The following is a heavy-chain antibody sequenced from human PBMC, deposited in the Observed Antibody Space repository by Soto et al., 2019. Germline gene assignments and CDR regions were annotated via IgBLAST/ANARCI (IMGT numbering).Heavy chain of an antibody. D-gene: IGHD2-15*01. J-gene: IGHJ3*02. V-gene: IGHV4-34*01. CDR3: ARGHYSYDAFDI. Sequence: KSSETLSLTCAVYGGSFSGYYWSWIRQPPGKGLEWIGEINHSGSTNYNPSLKSRVTISVDTSKNQFSLRLSSVTAADTAVYYCARGHYSYDAFDIWGQGTMVTVS. CDR2: INHSGST. CDR1: GGSFSGYY.